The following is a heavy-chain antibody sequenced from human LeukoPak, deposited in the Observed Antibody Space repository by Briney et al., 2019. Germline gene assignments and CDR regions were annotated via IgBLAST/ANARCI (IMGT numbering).Heavy chain of an antibody. CDR3: ASPRGYSGYGYFDY. V-gene: IGHV1-2*02. Sequence: VASVKVSCKASGYTFTSYGISWVRQAPGQGLEWMGWINPNSGGTNYAQKFQGRVTMTRDTSISTAYMELSRLRSDDTAVYYCASPRGYSGYGYFDYWGQGTLVTVSS. CDR1: GYTFTSYG. D-gene: IGHD5-12*01. J-gene: IGHJ4*02. CDR2: INPNSGGT.